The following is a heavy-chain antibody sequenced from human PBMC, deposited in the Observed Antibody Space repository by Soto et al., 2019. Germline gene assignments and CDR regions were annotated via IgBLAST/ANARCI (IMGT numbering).Heavy chain of an antibody. CDR1: GDSISGSVYY. D-gene: IGHD2-15*01. J-gene: IGHJ4*02. CDR2: VFYSGST. Sequence: SRNPYITCTVSGDSISGSVYYWGWVRQPPGKGLEWIGSVFYSGSTSYNPSLKSRVTISVDTSKNQFSLRLTSVTAADTAVYYCATPCLLVLAKTRIFVFWCQGPLV. V-gene: IGHV4-39*05. CDR3: ATPCLLVLAKTRIFVF.